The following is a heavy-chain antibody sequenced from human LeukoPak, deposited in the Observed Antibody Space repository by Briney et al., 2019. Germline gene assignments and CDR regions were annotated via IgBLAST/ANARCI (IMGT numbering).Heavy chain of an antibody. Sequence: ASVKVSCKASGYTFTSYGISWARQAPGQGLEWMGWISAYNGNTNYAQKLQGRVTMTTDTSTSTAYMELRSLRSDDTAVYYCARGGSWDTAMVIYYYYGMDVWGQGTTVTVSS. J-gene: IGHJ6*02. V-gene: IGHV1-18*01. CDR2: ISAYNGNT. CDR1: GYTFTSYG. CDR3: ARGGSWDTAMVIYYYYGMDV. D-gene: IGHD5-18*01.